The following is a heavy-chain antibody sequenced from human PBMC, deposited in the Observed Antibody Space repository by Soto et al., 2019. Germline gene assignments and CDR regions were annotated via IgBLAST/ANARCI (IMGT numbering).Heavy chain of an antibody. J-gene: IGHJ6*01. CDR3: ASGQQVTTNNYSNGMDV. Sequence: ASVKVVCRASGYTFSRYDMNWVRQATGQGLEWMGWMNPNRGNTGYAQKFQGRVTMTRNASKSTAYMEVSSLRSEDTAVYYCASGQQVTTNNYSNGMDVWGQGPTVTVSS. V-gene: IGHV1-8*01. CDR2: MNPNRGNT. CDR1: GYTFSRYD. D-gene: IGHD4-17*01.